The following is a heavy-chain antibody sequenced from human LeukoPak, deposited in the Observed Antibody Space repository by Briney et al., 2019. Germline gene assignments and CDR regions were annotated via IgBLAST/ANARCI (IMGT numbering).Heavy chain of an antibody. D-gene: IGHD6-19*01. Sequence: SETLSLTCTVSGGSISSSSYYWGWIRQPPGKGLEWIGSIYYSGSTYYNPSLKSRVTISVDTSKNQFSLKLSSVTAADTAVYYCARDLPYSSGWSSQDYWGQGTLLTVSS. CDR3: ARDLPYSSGWSSQDY. CDR2: IYYSGST. CDR1: GGSISSSSYY. J-gene: IGHJ4*02. V-gene: IGHV4-39*01.